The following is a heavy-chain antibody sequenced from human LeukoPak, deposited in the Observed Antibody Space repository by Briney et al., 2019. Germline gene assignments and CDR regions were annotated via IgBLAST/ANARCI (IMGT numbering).Heavy chain of an antibody. D-gene: IGHD5-18*01. CDR3: ARDHDILPAYSYGYDY. Sequence: ASVKVSCKASGYTFTGYYMHWVRQVPGQGLEWMGWINPNSGGTNYAQKFQGRVTMTRDTSISTAYMELSRLRSDDTAVYYCARDHDILPAYSYGYDYWGQGTLVTVSS. CDR1: GYTFTGYY. V-gene: IGHV1-2*02. CDR2: INPNSGGT. J-gene: IGHJ4*02.